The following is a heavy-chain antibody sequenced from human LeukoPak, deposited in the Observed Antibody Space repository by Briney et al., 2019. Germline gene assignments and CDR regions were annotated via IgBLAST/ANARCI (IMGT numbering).Heavy chain of an antibody. D-gene: IGHD4-17*01. Sequence: SETLSLTCTVSGGSISSGSYYWSWIRQPAGKGLEWIGRIYTSGSTNYNPSLKSRVTISVDTSKNQLSLKLSSVTAADTAVYYCARDSRDYGDYYFDYWGQGTLVTVSS. CDR3: ARDSRDYGDYYFDY. CDR2: IYTSGST. V-gene: IGHV4-61*02. CDR1: GGSISSGSYY. J-gene: IGHJ4*02.